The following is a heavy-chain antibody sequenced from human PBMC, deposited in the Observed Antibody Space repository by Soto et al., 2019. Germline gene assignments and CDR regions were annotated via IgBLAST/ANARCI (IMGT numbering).Heavy chain of an antibody. V-gene: IGHV1-2*02. J-gene: IGHJ4*02. D-gene: IGHD5-12*01. CDR3: ARGGMATITAPVDY. Sequence: ASVKVSCKASGYTFTGYYMHWVRQAPGQGLEWMGWINPNSGGTNYAQKFQGRVTMTRDTSTSTTYMELSRLRSDDTAVYYCARGGMATITAPVDYWGQGTLVTVSS. CDR2: INPNSGGT. CDR1: GYTFTGYY.